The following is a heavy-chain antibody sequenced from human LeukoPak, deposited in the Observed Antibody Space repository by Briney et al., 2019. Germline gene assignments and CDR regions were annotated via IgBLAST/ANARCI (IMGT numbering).Heavy chain of an antibody. CDR3: ARGQRAHVEWYYYMDV. CDR1: GYTFTSYY. J-gene: IGHJ6*03. CDR2: INPSGGST. D-gene: IGHD1-26*01. V-gene: IGHV1-46*01. Sequence: ASVKVSCKASGYTFTSYYMHWVRQAPGQGLEWMGIINPSGGSTTYAQKFQGRVTMTRDTSTSTVYMELSSLRSEDTAVYYCARGQRAHVEWYYYMDVWGKGTTVTVSS.